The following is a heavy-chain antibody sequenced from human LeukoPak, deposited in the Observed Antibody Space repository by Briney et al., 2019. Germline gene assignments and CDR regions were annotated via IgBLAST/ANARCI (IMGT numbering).Heavy chain of an antibody. CDR3: AVGAFDI. Sequence: GGSLRLSCAASGFTFSSYSMNWVRQAPGKGLEWVSYISGSSSTIYYADSVKGRFTISRDNAKNSRYLQMNSLRAEDTAVYYCAVGAFDIWGQGTMVTVSS. CDR1: GFTFSSYS. D-gene: IGHD3-16*01. CDR2: ISGSSSTI. V-gene: IGHV3-48*01. J-gene: IGHJ3*02.